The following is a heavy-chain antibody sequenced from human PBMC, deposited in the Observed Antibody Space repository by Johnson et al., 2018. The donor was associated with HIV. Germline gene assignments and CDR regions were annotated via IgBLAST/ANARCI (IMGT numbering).Heavy chain of an antibody. V-gene: IGHV3-30*02. CDR3: AKDRSWGAWNAFDI. J-gene: IGHJ3*02. Sequence: QVQLVESGGGVVQPGGSLRLSCAASGFTFSSYGMHWVRQAPGKGLEWVALIRYAGSNKYSANSVKGRFTIFRDNSKNTLYVQMNSLRAEDTAVYYCAKDRSWGAWNAFDIWGQGTMVTVSS. CDR2: IRYAGSNK. D-gene: IGHD1-26*01. CDR1: GFTFSSYG.